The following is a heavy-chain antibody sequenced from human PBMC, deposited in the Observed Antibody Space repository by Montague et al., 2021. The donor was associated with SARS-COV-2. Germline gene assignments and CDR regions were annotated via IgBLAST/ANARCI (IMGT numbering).Heavy chain of an antibody. Sequence: SETLSLTSTVSGDSISYRSFYWGWIRQPPGKGLEWIGTVSYSGSTYYNASLKSRVTIYVYTSKNQFSLKLTSVTAADTAIYYCARHYGDYSDNAFAIWGQGTMVIVSS. V-gene: IGHV4-39*01. J-gene: IGHJ3*02. D-gene: IGHD4-17*01. CDR3: ARHYGDYSDNAFAI. CDR2: VSYSGST. CDR1: GDSISYRSFY.